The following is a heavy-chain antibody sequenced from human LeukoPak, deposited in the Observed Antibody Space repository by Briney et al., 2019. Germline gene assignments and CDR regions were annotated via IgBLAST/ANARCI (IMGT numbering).Heavy chain of an antibody. CDR3: ARDDDY. J-gene: IGHJ4*02. CDR2: IYSGGST. V-gene: IGHV3-53*01. Sequence: GGSLRLSCAASGFTFSSYVMSWVRQAPGKGLEWVSVIYSGGSTYYADSVKGRFTISRDNSKNTLYLQMNSLRAEDTAVYYCARDDDYWGQGTLVTVSS. CDR1: GFTFSSYV.